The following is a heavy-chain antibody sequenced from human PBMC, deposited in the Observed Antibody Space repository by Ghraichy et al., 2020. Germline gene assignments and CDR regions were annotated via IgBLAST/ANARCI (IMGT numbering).Heavy chain of an antibody. J-gene: IGHJ3*02. V-gene: IGHV3-9*01. Sequence: GGSLRLSCAASGFTFDDYAMHWVRQAPGKGLEWVSGISWNSGSIGYADSVKGRFTISRDNAKNSLYLQMNSLRAEDTALYYCAKDNTATGAFDIWCQGTMVTVSS. CDR3: AKDNTATGAFDI. CDR2: ISWNSGSI. CDR1: GFTFDDYA. D-gene: IGHD5-18*01.